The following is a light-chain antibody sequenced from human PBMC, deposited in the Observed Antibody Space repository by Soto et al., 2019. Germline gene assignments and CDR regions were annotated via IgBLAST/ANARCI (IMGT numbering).Light chain of an antibody. CDR3: SSYTSSSAPVV. CDR1: SSDVGGYKY. J-gene: IGLJ2*01. V-gene: IGLV2-14*01. CDR2: DVS. Sequence: QSVLTQPASVSGSPGQSITISCTGTSSDVGGYKYVSWYQQHPGKAPKLMIYDVSGRPSGVSNRFSGSKSGNTASLTISGLLAEDEADYYCSSYTSSSAPVVFGGGTQLTVL.